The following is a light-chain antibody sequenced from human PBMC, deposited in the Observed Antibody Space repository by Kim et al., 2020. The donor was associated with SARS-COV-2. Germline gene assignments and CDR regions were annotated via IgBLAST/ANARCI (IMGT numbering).Light chain of an antibody. Sequence: GRTVPSARTRSGGRIARNYVQWYKQRPGRSPTTVIYEDNQRPSGVPDRFSSSIDSSCNSASLTISELKTEDEADYYCQSYDIGNQVFGGGTKLTVL. J-gene: IGLJ3*02. CDR3: QSYDIGNQV. CDR2: EDN. V-gene: IGLV6-57*01. CDR1: GGRIARNY.